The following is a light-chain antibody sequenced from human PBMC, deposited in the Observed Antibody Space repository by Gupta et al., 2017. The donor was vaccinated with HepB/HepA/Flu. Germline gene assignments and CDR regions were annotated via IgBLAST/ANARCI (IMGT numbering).Light chain of an antibody. CDR1: RFNIGNND. J-gene: IGLJ2*01. V-gene: IGLV1-51*02. CDR2: ENN. Sequence: QSVLTQPPSVSAAPGQKVTISCSGSRFNIGNNDVSWYQLLPGTAPKLLMYENNKRASGIPNRFSGSKSGTSAILGITGLQTGDEAEYYCGTWDSRLSAVVFGGGTKLTVL. CDR3: GTWDSRLSAVV.